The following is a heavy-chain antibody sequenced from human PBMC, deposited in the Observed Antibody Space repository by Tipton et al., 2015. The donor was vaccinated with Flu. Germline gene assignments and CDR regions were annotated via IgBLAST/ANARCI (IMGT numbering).Heavy chain of an antibody. Sequence: QLVQSGAEVKKPGESLMISCKTSGYFFTSYWIAWVRQVPGKGLEWMGMIHPDASDTRYSPSFQGHVSMSADKSIRTAYLHVSSLKASDTAMYYCARRIVATIWAFDVWGQGTTVSVSS. D-gene: IGHD5-12*01. CDR2: IHPDASDT. J-gene: IGHJ3*01. CDR1: GYFFTSYW. CDR3: ARRIVATIWAFDV. V-gene: IGHV5-51*03.